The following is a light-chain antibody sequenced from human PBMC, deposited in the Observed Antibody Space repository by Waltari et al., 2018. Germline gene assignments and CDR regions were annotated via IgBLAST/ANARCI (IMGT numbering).Light chain of an antibody. Sequence: EIVLTQSPGNLSLSPGERATLSCRASQRISSRYLAWYQQKPGQAHRLLLYGSSSRAPGVPDRFSGTASGTDFTLTISRLEPEDCAVYYCQQDGSSSYTFGQGTKLEIK. V-gene: IGKV3-20*01. CDR1: QRISSRY. CDR3: QQDGSSSYT. CDR2: GSS. J-gene: IGKJ2*01.